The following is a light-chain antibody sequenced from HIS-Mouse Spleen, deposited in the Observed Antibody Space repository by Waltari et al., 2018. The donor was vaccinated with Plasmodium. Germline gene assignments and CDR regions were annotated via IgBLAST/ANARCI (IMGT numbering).Light chain of an antibody. CDR1: ALPTKY. J-gene: IGLJ3*02. V-gene: IGLV3-10*01. CDR3: YSTDSSGNHRV. Sequence: SYELTQPPSVSVSPGQTASTTCSGYALPTKYAYWYQQKSGQAPLLVIYEDSKRPSGIPERFSGSSSGTMATLTISGAQVEDEADYYCYSTDSSGNHRVFGGGTKLTVL. CDR2: EDS.